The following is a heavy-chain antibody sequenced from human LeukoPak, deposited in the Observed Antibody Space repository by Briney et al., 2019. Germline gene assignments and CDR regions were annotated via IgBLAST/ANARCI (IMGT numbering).Heavy chain of an antibody. CDR2: INHSGST. CDR3: ARAGSNSWYFDY. CDR1: GGSFSGYY. V-gene: IGHV4-34*01. Sequence: SETLSLTCAVYGGSFSGYYWSWIRQPPGKGLEWIGEINHSGSTNYNPSLKSRVTISVDTSKNQFSLKLSSVTAADTAVYYCARAGSNSWYFDYWGQGTLVTVSS. J-gene: IGHJ4*02. D-gene: IGHD6-13*01.